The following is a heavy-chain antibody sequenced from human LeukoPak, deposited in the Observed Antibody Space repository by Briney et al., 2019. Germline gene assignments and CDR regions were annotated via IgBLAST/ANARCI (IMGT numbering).Heavy chain of an antibody. J-gene: IGHJ4*02. CDR3: VRDMGYSGTSDSFVY. V-gene: IGHV3-9*01. CDR2: VSWNSDRI. Sequence: GGSLRLSCVASGFKFDDNAMHWVRQVPGKGLEWVSGVSWNSDRIDYADSVKGRFRISRDNARNSLFLQMNSLRAEDTAFYYCVRDMGYSGTSDSFVYWGQGTVDTVSS. CDR1: GFKFDDNA. D-gene: IGHD1-26*01.